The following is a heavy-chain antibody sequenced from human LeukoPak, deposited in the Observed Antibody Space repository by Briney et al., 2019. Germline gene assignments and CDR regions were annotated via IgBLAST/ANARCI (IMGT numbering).Heavy chain of an antibody. CDR3: ARGPPDYYDSSTYNWFDP. J-gene: IGHJ5*02. CDR2: IYYSGST. V-gene: IGHV4-30-4*01. Sequence: SETLSLTCTVSGGSISSGDYYRSWIRQPPGKGLEWIGCIYYSGSTYYNPSLKSRVTISVDTSKNQFSLKLSSVTAADTAVYYCARGPPDYYDSSTYNWFDPWGQGTLVTVSS. D-gene: IGHD3-22*01. CDR1: GGSISSGDYY.